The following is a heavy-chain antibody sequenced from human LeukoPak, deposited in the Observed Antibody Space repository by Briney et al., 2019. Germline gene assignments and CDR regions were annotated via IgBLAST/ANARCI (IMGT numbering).Heavy chain of an antibody. J-gene: IGHJ6*02. V-gene: IGHV4-31*03. Sequence: PSQTLSLTCTVSGGSISSGGYYWSWVRQHPGTGLEWLGYIYYSGTTYYNPSLKSRVTISVDTSKNQFSLTLSSVTAADTAVYYCARDLYCSGGSCSPTRYYGMDVWGQGTTVTVSS. CDR1: GGSISSGGYY. CDR3: ARDLYCSGGSCSPTRYYGMDV. CDR2: IYYSGTT. D-gene: IGHD2-15*01.